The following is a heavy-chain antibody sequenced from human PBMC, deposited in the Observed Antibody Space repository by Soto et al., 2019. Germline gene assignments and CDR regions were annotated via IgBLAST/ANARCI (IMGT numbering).Heavy chain of an antibody. Sequence: GGSLRLSCAASGFMFSDYAMHWVRQAPGKGLEWVAVISTVGNDKYYVDSVKGRFTISRDNSKNTVYLQMNSLRGEDTAVYYCARDLSGGAADYYFDSWGQGTLVTVSS. V-gene: IGHV3-30-3*01. CDR2: ISTVGNDK. CDR1: GFMFSDYA. J-gene: IGHJ4*02. CDR3: ARDLSGGAADYYFDS. D-gene: IGHD6-13*01.